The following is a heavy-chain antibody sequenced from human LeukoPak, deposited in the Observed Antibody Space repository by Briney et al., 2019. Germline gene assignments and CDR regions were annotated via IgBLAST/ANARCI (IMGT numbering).Heavy chain of an antibody. J-gene: IGHJ4*02. CDR2: IWYDGSNK. CDR3: ARDYEEYQLPVYYFDY. V-gene: IGHV3-33*01. D-gene: IGHD2-2*01. Sequence: GRSLRLSCAASGFTFSSYGMHWVRQAPGKGLEWVAVIWYDGSNKYYADSVKGRFTISRDNSKNTLYLRMNSLRAEDTAVYYCARDYEEYQLPVYYFDYWGQGTLVTVSS. CDR1: GFTFSSYG.